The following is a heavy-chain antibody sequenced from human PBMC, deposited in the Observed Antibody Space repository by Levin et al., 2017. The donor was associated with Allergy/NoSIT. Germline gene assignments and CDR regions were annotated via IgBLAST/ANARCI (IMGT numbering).Heavy chain of an antibody. V-gene: IGHV3-15*01. J-gene: IGHJ2*01. D-gene: IGHD5-12*01. CDR2: IKSKPDGGTT. Sequence: GGSLRLSCVGSGFTFSNAWMNWVRQAPGKGLEWVGRIKSKPDGGTTDFAAPLKGRFTISRDDSKNTVHLQMNSLKAEDTGVYYCSTGGYYFDFWGRGTLVTVSS. CDR3: STGGYYFDF. CDR1: GFTFSNAW.